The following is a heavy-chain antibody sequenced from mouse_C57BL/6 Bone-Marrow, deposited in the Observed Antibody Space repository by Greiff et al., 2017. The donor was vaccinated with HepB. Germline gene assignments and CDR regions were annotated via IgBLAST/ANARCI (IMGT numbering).Heavy chain of an antibody. D-gene: IGHD3-2*02. CDR3: ARVAQATGWYFDV. Sequence: VQLQQSGAELVMPGASVKLSCKASGYTFTSYWMHWVKQRPGQGLEWIGEIDPSDSYTNYNQKFKGKSTLTVDKSSSTAYMQLSSLTSEDSAVYYCARVAQATGWYFDVWGTGTTVTVSS. CDR1: GYTFTSYW. CDR2: IDPSDSYT. J-gene: IGHJ1*03. V-gene: IGHV1-69*01.